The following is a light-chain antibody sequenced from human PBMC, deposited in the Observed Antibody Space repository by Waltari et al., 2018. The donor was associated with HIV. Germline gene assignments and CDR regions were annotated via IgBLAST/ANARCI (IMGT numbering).Light chain of an antibody. CDR1: QGISNW. J-gene: IGKJ2*01. CDR3: LQYDSYPYT. Sequence: IQMTQSPSSLSASVGDRVTITCRASQGISNWLAWYHHNPQKATKSLISAASSLQSVVPSRFSGSGSVTEFTLTISSLQPEDFATYYCLQYDSYPYTFGQCTKLEIK. V-gene: IGKV1D-16*01. CDR2: AAS.